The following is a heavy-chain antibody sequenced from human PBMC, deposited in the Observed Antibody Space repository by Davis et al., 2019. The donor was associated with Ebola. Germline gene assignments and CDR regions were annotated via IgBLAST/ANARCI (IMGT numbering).Heavy chain of an antibody. D-gene: IGHD1-26*01. V-gene: IGHV1-18*01. Sequence: ASVKVSCKASGYRFTTFGVSWVRQAPGQGLEWMGWISPYNGDTNYAQKFQGRVTMTTDLSTTTAYMELRSLLSDDAAVYYCARDLSQRGGGYGVDNWGQGILVSVSS. CDR2: ISPYNGDT. J-gene: IGHJ4*02. CDR3: ARDLSQRGGGYGVDN. CDR1: GYRFTTFG.